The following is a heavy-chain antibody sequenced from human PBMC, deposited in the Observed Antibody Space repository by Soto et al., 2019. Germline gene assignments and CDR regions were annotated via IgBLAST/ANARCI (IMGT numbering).Heavy chain of an antibody. Sequence: SGGSLRLSCAASGFTFDDYGMSWVRQAPWKGLEWVSGINWNGGSTGYADSVKGRFTISRDNAKNSLYLQMNSLRAEDTALYYCARGISVPAALQYYYYYYGMDVWGQGTTVTVSS. D-gene: IGHD2-2*01. CDR1: GFTFDDYG. J-gene: IGHJ6*02. CDR2: INWNGGST. CDR3: ARGISVPAALQYYYYYYGMDV. V-gene: IGHV3-20*04.